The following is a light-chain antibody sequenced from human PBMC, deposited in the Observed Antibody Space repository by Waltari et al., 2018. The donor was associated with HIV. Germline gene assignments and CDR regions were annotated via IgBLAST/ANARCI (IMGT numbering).Light chain of an antibody. CDR1: QLGEKF. CDR2: QDS. J-gene: IGLJ3*02. CDR3: QTWDIATGV. V-gene: IGLV3-1*01. Sequence: SYDLTQPPSVSVSPGQPARITCSGEQLGEKFVSWYQQKPGQSPMVVIYQDSQRPSGIPERFSGSNSGNTATLAISGTHPMDEADYYCQTWDIATGVFGGGTKLTVL.